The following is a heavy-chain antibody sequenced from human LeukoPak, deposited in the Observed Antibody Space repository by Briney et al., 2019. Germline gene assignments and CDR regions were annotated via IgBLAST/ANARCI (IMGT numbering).Heavy chain of an antibody. CDR2: IDPNSGGS. J-gene: IGHJ6*02. D-gene: IGHD3/OR15-3a*01. CDR3: ARVGRQDWYYYGMDV. Sequence: ASVKVSCKASGYTFIGYYMHWVRQAPGQGLEWMGWIDPNSGGSNFAQKFQGRVTMTRDTPINTAYMELSRLRSDDTAVYYCARVGRQDWYYYGMDVWGQGTTVTVSS. CDR1: GYTFIGYY. V-gene: IGHV1-2*02.